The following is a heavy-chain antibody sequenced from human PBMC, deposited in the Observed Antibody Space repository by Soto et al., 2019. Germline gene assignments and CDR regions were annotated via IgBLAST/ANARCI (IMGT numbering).Heavy chain of an antibody. V-gene: IGHV5-10-1*01. D-gene: IGHD3-22*01. J-gene: IGHJ6*02. CDR2: VDPSDSYA. CDR1: GYSFTNYW. CDR3: ARHKMQWLPYSYPMDV. Sequence: GESLKISCTGSGYSFTNYWITWVRQMPGKGLEYMGKVDPSDSYASYSPSFQGHVTFSTDKSISTAYLQWSSLRASDTAMYFCARHKMQWLPYSYPMDVWGQGTTVTVSS.